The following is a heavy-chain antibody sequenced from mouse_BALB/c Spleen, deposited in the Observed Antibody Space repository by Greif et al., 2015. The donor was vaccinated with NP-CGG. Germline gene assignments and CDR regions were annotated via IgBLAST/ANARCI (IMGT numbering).Heavy chain of an antibody. CDR1: GYTFTSYY. D-gene: IGHD2-1*01. Sequence: QVQLQQSGAELVKPGASVKLSCKASGYTFTSYYMYWVKQRPGQGLEWIGGINPSNGGTNFNEKFKSKATLTVDKSSSTAYMQLSSLTSEDSAVYYCTRSYGNLPYWYFDVWGAGTTVTVSS. CDR2: INPSNGGT. CDR3: TRSYGNLPYWYFDV. J-gene: IGHJ1*01. V-gene: IGHV1S81*02.